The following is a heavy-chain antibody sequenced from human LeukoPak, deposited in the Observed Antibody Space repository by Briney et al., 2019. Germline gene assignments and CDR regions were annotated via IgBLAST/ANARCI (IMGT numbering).Heavy chain of an antibody. CDR2: IGLSGSPL. D-gene: IGHD3-22*01. CDR1: GFPFSRFY. CDR3: ARERYYYDSSGYYNFDY. Sequence: GGSLRLSCAVSGFPFSRFYMSWIRQAPGKGLEWISYIGLSGSPLDYADSVKGRFTISRDNAKNSLYLQMNSLRAEDTAVYYCARERYYYDSSGYYNFDYWGQGTLVTVSS. J-gene: IGHJ4*02. V-gene: IGHV3-11*04.